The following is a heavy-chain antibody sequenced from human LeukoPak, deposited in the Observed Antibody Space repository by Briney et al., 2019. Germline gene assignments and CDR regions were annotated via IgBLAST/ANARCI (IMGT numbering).Heavy chain of an antibody. Sequence: GGSLRLSCAASGFTFSNYAMIWVRQAPGRGLEWVSALSGSGTTTYYADSVKGRFTISRDNSKKTLYLQMNSLRAEDTAVYYCAKDMKQLELYYYYMDVWGKGTTVTVSS. D-gene: IGHD6-6*01. CDR2: LSGSGTTT. V-gene: IGHV3-23*01. CDR3: AKDMKQLELYYYYMDV. CDR1: GFTFSNYA. J-gene: IGHJ6*03.